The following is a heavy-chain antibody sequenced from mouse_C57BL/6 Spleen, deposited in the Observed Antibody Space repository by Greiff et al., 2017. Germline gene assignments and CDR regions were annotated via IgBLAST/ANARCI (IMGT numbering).Heavy chain of an antibody. CDR3: ARYSNYYFDY. J-gene: IGHJ2*01. CDR2: IYPYNGVS. CDR1: GYSFTGYY. D-gene: IGHD2-5*01. V-gene: IGHV1-31*01. Sequence: VQLQQSGPELVKPGASVKISCKASGYSFTGYYIHWVKQSHGNILDWIGYIYPYNGVSSYNQKFTGKATFTVAKSQSTAYMELRSLTSEDSAVYYCARYSNYYFDYWGQGTTLTVSS.